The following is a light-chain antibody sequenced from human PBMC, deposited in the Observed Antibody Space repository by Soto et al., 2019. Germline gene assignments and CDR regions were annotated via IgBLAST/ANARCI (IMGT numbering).Light chain of an antibody. CDR3: QVWEATGDQVV. Sequence: SYELTQPPSVSMAPGETARISCGGNNVGSRSVHWYQQKPGQAPFLVIYYDSDRPSRIPERFSGSNSGNTATLIISRVEAGDEADYYCQVWEATGDQVVFGGGTKLTVL. CDR2: YDS. V-gene: IGLV3-21*01. J-gene: IGLJ2*01. CDR1: NVGSRS.